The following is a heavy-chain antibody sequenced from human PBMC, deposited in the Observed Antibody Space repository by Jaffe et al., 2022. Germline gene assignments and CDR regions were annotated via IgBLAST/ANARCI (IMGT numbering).Heavy chain of an antibody. J-gene: IGHJ4*02. Sequence: QLQLQESGPGLVKPSETLSLTCTVSGGSISSSSYYWGWIRQPPGKGLEWIGSIYYSGSTYYNPSLKSRVTISVDTSKNQFSLKLSSVTAADTAVYYCARHIRSSSYHHYNRTPKHFDYWGQGTLVTVSS. CDR1: GGSISSSSYY. V-gene: IGHV4-39*01. CDR2: IYYSGST. CDR3: ARHIRSSSYHHYNRTPKHFDY. D-gene: IGHD2-15*01.